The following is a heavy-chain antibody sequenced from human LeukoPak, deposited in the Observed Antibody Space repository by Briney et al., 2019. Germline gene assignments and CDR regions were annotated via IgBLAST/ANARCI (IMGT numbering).Heavy chain of an antibody. D-gene: IGHD3-9*01. V-gene: IGHV1-2*02. CDR3: ARDRYDILTGYYENIISDY. CDR1: GYTFTGYY. Sequence: EASVKVSCKASGYTFTGYYMHWVRQAPGQGLEWMGWINPNSGGTNYAQKFQGRVTMTRDTSISTAYMELRSLRSDDTAVYYCARDRYDILTGYYENIISDYWGQGTLVTVSS. CDR2: INPNSGGT. J-gene: IGHJ4*02.